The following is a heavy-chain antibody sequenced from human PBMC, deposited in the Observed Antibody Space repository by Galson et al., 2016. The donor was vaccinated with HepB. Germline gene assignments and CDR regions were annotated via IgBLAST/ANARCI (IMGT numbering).Heavy chain of an antibody. CDR1: GFTFSNYA. CDR2: INHSGSRT. Sequence: LRLSCAASGFTFSNYAMSWVRQAPGKGLEWIWEINHSGSRTNYTPSLKSRVTMSVDTSKNQFSLRLSSVTAADTAVYYCARGRWFAAGGDDYYYGMDVWGQGTTVTVSS. CDR3: ARGRWFAAGGDDYYYGMDV. V-gene: IGHV4-34*01. D-gene: IGHD4-23*01. J-gene: IGHJ6*02.